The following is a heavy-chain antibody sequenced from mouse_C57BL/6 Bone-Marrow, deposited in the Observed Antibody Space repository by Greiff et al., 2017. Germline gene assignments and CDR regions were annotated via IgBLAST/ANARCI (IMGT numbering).Heavy chain of an antibody. CDR3: AREVYYAFDY. V-gene: IGHV1-84*01. CDR2: IYPGSGNT. CDR1: GYTFTDYY. Sequence: VQLQQSGPELVKPGASVKISCKASGYTFTDYYINWVKQRPGQGLEWIGWIYPGSGNTKYNETFKGQATLTVDTSSSTAYRQLSSVTSEDSAVYFCAREVYYAFDYWGQGTTLTVSS. J-gene: IGHJ2*01. D-gene: IGHD1-1*02.